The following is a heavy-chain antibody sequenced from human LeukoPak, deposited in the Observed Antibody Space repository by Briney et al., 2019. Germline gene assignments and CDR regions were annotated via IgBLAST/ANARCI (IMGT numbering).Heavy chain of an antibody. D-gene: IGHD2-2*01. CDR2: INPTGGST. CDR3: ARDGCSSRICSAGGNWFDP. V-gene: IGHV1-46*01. Sequence: ASVKVSCQASGYSFTSYYMHWVRQAPGQGLEWMGIINPTGGSTNYAQKFQGRVTMTRDTSTSTVYMELSSLRSEDTAVYYCARDGCSSRICSAGGNWFDPWGQGTLVTVSS. J-gene: IGHJ5*02. CDR1: GYSFTSYY.